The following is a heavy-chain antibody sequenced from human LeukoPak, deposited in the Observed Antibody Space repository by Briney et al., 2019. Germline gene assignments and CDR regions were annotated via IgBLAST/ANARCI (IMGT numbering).Heavy chain of an antibody. V-gene: IGHV3-33*01. Sequence: SGGSLRLSCAASGFTFSNSSMHWVRQAPGKGLEWVAVIWYDGSNEYYADAVKGRFIISRDNSKNTVHLQMNSLRVEDTSVYYCAREISMFVNAFDLWGQGTLVAVSS. CDR3: AREISMFVNAFDL. CDR2: IWYDGSNE. CDR1: GFTFSNSS. J-gene: IGHJ3*01. D-gene: IGHD3-10*02.